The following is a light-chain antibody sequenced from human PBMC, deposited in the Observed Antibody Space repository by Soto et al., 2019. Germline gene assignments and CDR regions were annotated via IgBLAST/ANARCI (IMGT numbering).Light chain of an antibody. J-gene: IGLJ2*01. CDR1: SSDVGGHNF. CDR2: EVT. Sequence: QSALTQPPSASGSPGQSVTISCTGTSSDVGGHNFVSWYQQHPGKAPKFLIYEVTKRPSGVPDRFSGSKSGITASLTVSGLQADDDAYYYCSAYAGNTNPVIFGGGTQLTVL. CDR3: SAYAGNTNPVI. V-gene: IGLV2-8*01.